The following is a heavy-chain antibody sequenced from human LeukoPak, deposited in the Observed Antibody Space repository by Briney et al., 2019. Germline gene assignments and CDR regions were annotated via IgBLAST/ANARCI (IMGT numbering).Heavy chain of an antibody. Sequence: GGSLRLSCEASGFTFDDYGMSWVRQPPGKGLEWVSGIIRNGGSTDYADSVKGRFTISRDNAKNSHFLQMNSLRVEDTALYYCARGFRNGPFDCWGQGTLVTVSS. V-gene: IGHV3-20*04. CDR1: GFTFDDYG. CDR2: IIRNGGST. D-gene: IGHD2-8*01. J-gene: IGHJ4*02. CDR3: ARGFRNGPFDC.